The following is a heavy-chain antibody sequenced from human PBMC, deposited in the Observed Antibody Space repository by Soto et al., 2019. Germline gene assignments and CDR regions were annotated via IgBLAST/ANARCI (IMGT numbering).Heavy chain of an antibody. Sequence: VKVYCKASGGPFISYAIIWVRQAPGQGLEWMGGIIPIFGTANYAQKFQGRVTITADESTSTAYMELSSLRSEDTAVYYCARDSCSGGTCPWGQGTLVTGSS. CDR1: GGPFISYA. J-gene: IGHJ5*02. CDR3: ARDSCSGGTCP. V-gene: IGHV1-69*01. D-gene: IGHD2-15*01. CDR2: IIPIFGTA.